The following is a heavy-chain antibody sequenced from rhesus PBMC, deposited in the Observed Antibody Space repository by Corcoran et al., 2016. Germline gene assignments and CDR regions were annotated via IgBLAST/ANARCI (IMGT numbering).Heavy chain of an antibody. CDR1: GGSISGYYL. CDR3: ARDPYSGSWKREIFDY. V-gene: IGHV4-106*01. CDR2: IYVGSGST. Sequence: QVQLQESGPGVVKPSETLSLTCAVSGGSISGYYLWSWIRPPPGKGLEWIGYIYVGSGSTSYNPSLKKRVINSRDTSKNQFSRKLSSVTAADTAGYYCARDPYSGSWKREIFDYWGQGVLVTVSS. D-gene: IGHD6-25*01. J-gene: IGHJ4*01.